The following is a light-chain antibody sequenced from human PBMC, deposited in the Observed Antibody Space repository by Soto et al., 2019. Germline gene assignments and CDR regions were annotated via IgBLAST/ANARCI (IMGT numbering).Light chain of an antibody. J-gene: IGKJ2*01. CDR2: GAS. CDR1: QSVSSSY. CDR3: QHYDTSSYT. Sequence: EIVLTQSPDTLSLSPGETATLSCRTSQSVSSSYLAWYQQTPGQAPRLLIYGASSRATGIPDRFSGSGSGTDVTLASSRLEPQDFSVYYCQHYDTSSYTFGQGTKVEI. V-gene: IGKV3-20*01.